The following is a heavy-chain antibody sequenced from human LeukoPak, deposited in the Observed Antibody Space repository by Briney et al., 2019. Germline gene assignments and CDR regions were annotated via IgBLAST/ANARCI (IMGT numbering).Heavy chain of an antibody. J-gene: IGHJ3*02. CDR3: ARAITIFGVVITVLFDI. CDR1: GGSISSGSYY. D-gene: IGHD3-3*01. V-gene: IGHV4-61*02. CDR2: IYTGGST. Sequence: SETLSLTCTVSGGSISSGSYYWSWIRQPAGKGLEWVGRIYTGGSTNYNPSLKSRVTISVDTSKNQFSLKLSSVTAADTAVYYCARAITIFGVVITVLFDIWGQGTMVTVSS.